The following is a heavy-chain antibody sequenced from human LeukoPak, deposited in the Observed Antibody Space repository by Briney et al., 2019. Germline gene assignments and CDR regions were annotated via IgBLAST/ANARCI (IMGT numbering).Heavy chain of an antibody. CDR2: ISYDGSNK. J-gene: IGHJ6*03. CDR3: ARSGQISYYYYYYMDV. V-gene: IGHV3-30*03. Sequence: GGSLRLSCAASGFTFSSYGMHWVRQAPGKGLEWVAVISYDGSNKYYADSVKGRFTISRDNSKNTLYLQMNSLRAEDTAVYYCARSGQISYYYYYYMDVWGKGTTVTISS. CDR1: GFTFSSYG.